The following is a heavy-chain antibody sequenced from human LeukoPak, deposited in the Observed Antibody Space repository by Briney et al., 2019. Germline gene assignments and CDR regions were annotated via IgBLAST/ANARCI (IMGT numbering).Heavy chain of an antibody. CDR3: ARQKCTSTSCLTKNAFDI. CDR1: GGSMSSYY. V-gene: IGHV4-4*09. Sequence: SETLSLTCTVSGGSMSSYYWSWIRQPPGKGLEWIGYIYTSESTNYNPSLESRVTISVDTSKNQFSLDLSSVTAADTAVYYCARQKCTSTSCLTKNAFDIWGQGTMVTVSS. D-gene: IGHD2-2*01. J-gene: IGHJ3*02. CDR2: IYTSEST.